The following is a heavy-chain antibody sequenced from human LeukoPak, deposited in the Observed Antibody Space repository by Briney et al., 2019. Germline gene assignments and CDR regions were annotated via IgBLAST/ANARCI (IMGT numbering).Heavy chain of an antibody. Sequence: PGGSLRLSCAASGFTFSSYSMNWVRQAPGKGLEWVSSISSSSSYIYYADSVKGRFTISRDNAKNSLYLQINSLRAEDTAMYYCARDPRTNYPYYYYYYMDVWGKGTTVTVSS. D-gene: IGHD4/OR15-4a*01. CDR2: ISSSSSYI. J-gene: IGHJ6*03. V-gene: IGHV3-21*01. CDR1: GFTFSSYS. CDR3: ARDPRTNYPYYYYYYMDV.